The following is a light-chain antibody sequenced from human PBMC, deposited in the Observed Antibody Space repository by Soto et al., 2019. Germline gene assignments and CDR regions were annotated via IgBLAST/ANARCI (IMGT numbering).Light chain of an antibody. CDR2: DNN. J-gene: IGLJ2*01. Sequence: QSVLTQPPSVSAAPGQKVTISCSGSSSNIENNYVSWYQQLPETVPKLLIYDNNKRPSEIPDRFSGSKSGTSATLGITGLQTGDEADYYCGTWDSSLSAVVFGGGTKLTVL. V-gene: IGLV1-51*01. CDR1: SSNIENNY. CDR3: GTWDSSLSAVV.